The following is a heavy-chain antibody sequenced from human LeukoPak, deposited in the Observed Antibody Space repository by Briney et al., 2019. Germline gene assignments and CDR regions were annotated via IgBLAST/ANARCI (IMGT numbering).Heavy chain of an antibody. D-gene: IGHD3-10*02. J-gene: IGHJ6*02. CDR2: ISSSSSYI. Sequence: PGGSLRLSCAASGFTFSSYSMNWVRQAPGKGLEWVSSISSSSSYIYYADSVKGRFTISRDNAKNSLYLQMNSLRAEDTAVYYCARDRPLVRGIPPGHSRYYYGTDVWGQGTTVTVSS. CDR3: ARDRPLVRGIPPGHSRYYYGTDV. V-gene: IGHV3-21*01. CDR1: GFTFSSYS.